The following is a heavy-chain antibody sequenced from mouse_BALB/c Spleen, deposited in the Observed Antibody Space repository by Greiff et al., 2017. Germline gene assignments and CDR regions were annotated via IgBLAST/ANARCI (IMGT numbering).Heavy chain of an antibody. CDR2: IWGGGST. CDR1: GFSLTDYG. CDR3: AKHYYGSSYWFAY. D-gene: IGHD1-1*01. V-gene: IGHV2-6-5*01. Sequence: VQVVESGPGLVAPSQSLSITCTVSGFSLTDYGVSWIRQPPGKGLEWLGVIWGGGSTYYNSALKSRLSISKDNSKSQVFLKMNSLQTDDTAMYYCAKHYYGSSYWFAYWGQGTLVTVSA. J-gene: IGHJ3*01.